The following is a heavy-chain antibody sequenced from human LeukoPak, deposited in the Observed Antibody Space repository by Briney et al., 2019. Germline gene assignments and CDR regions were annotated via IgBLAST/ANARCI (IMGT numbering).Heavy chain of an antibody. CDR2: IYYSGST. CDR3: ARLWLQGVFDI. J-gene: IGHJ3*02. CDR1: GGSISSGGYY. Sequence: PSETLSLTCTVSGGSISSGGYYWSWIRQHPGKGLEWIGYIYYSGSTYYNPSLKSRVTISVDTSKNQFSLKLSSVTAADTAVYYCARLWLQGVFDIWGQGTMVTVSS. D-gene: IGHD5-24*01. V-gene: IGHV4-31*03.